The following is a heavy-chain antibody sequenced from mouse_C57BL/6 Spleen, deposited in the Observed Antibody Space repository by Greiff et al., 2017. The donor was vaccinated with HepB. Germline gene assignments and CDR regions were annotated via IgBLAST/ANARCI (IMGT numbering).Heavy chain of an antibody. J-gene: IGHJ2*01. V-gene: IGHV5-12*01. D-gene: IGHD1-1*02. CDR2: ISNGGGST. CDR3: ARLGDYYTFDY. Sequence: EVQRVESGGGLVQPGGSLKLSCAASGFTFSDYYMYWVRQTPEKRLEWVAYISNGGGSTYYPDTVKGRFTISRDNAKNTLYLQMSRLKSEDTAMYYCARLGDYYTFDYWGQGTTLTVSS. CDR1: GFTFSDYY.